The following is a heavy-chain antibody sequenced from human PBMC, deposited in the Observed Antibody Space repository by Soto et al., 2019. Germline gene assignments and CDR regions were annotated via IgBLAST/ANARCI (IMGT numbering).Heavy chain of an antibody. CDR1: GGSISSSSYY. CDR3: ARLRKAAPYYYYGMDA. J-gene: IGHJ6*02. V-gene: IGHV4-39*01. D-gene: IGHD6-25*01. Sequence: SETLSLTCIVSGGSISSSSYYLGWIRQPPGKGLEWIGSIYYSGSTYYNPSLKSRVTISVDTSKNQFSLKLSSVTAADTAVYYCARLRKAAPYYYYGMDAWGPGISLTV. CDR2: IYYSGST.